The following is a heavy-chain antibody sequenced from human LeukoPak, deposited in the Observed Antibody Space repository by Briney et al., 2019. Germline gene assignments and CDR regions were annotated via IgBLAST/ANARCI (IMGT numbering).Heavy chain of an antibody. CDR1: GYTFTGYY. CDR3: AIQGVRFLEWLSSNWFDP. Sequence: ASVKVSCKASGYTFTGYYMHRVRQAPGQGLEWMGWINPNSGGTNYAQKFQGRVTMTRDTSISTAYMELSRLRSDDTAVYYCAIQGVRFLEWLSSNWFDPWGQGTLVTVSS. CDR2: INPNSGGT. V-gene: IGHV1-2*02. J-gene: IGHJ5*02. D-gene: IGHD3-3*01.